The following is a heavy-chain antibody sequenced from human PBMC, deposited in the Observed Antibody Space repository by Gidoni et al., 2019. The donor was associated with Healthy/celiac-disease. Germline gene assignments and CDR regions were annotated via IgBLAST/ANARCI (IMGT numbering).Heavy chain of an antibody. CDR3: AKSPGGGSRSFFGY. CDR2: ISGIGGST. Sequence: EVRLLRSGGGLVQLGGSLRLACAASGFTWSSYALSGVRQAPGKGLGLVSAISGIGGSTSYADSVKGRFTISRDNSNNTLYLQINRLRAEDTALYYCAKSPGGGSRSFFGYWGQGTLVTVSS. V-gene: IGHV3-23*01. J-gene: IGHJ4*02. CDR1: GFTWSSYA. D-gene: IGHD3-16*01.